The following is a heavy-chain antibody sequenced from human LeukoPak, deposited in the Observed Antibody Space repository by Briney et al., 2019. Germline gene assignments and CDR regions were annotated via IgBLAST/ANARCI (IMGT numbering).Heavy chain of an antibody. J-gene: IGHJ4*02. D-gene: IGHD1-1*01. V-gene: IGHV4-61*02. Sequence: PSETLSPTCTVSGGSVSSGSYYWSWIRQPAGKGLEWIGRIYPSGSTIYPSGTTHYNPSLKSRVTISVDTSKNQFSLKVDSVTAADAAVYFCARGTGTTNFDYWGQGTLVTVSS. CDR1: GGSVSSGSYY. CDR2: IYPSGSTIYPSGTT. CDR3: ARGTGTTNFDY.